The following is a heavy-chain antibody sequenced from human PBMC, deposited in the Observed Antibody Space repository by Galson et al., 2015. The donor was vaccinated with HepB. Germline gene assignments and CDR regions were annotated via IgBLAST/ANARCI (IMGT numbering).Heavy chain of an antibody. Sequence: ALRLSCAASGFTFSSYAMSWFRQGPGKGLEWVSAISGSGGSTYYEDSVKGRFTISIDNSKTTLYLQMNSLRAEDTAVYYCAKDPGSGWFANDYWGQGTLVTVSS. CDR1: GFTFSSYA. J-gene: IGHJ4*02. CDR3: AKDPGSGWFANDY. D-gene: IGHD6-19*01. CDR2: ISGSGGST. V-gene: IGHV3-23*01.